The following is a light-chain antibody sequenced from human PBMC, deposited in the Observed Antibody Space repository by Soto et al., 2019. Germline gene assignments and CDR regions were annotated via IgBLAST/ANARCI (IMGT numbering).Light chain of an antibody. CDR1: SSNIGSNT. Sequence: QSVLTPPPSASGTPGQRVTISCSGSSSNIGSNTVNWYQQLPGTAPKLLTYSNNQRPSGVPDRFSGSKSGTSASLAISGLQSEDEADYYCEAWDESLNGFYVFGTGTKVTVL. CDR3: EAWDESLNGFYV. V-gene: IGLV1-44*01. CDR2: SNN. J-gene: IGLJ1*01.